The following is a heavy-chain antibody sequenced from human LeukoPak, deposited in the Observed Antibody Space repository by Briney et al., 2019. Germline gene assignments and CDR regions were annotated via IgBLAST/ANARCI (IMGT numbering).Heavy chain of an antibody. CDR2: ISDDGTDI. J-gene: IGHJ4*02. CDR1: GFTFRNYG. D-gene: IGHD6-13*01. Sequence: GRSLTLSCAASGFTFRNYGMHWVRQAPGKGLEWVAVISDDGTDIHYADSVKGRFTISRDNSKNTLYLQMNSLRAEDTAVYNCATEPERAAAAYYFDYWGQGTLVTVSS. V-gene: IGHV3-30*03. CDR3: ATEPERAAAAYYFDY.